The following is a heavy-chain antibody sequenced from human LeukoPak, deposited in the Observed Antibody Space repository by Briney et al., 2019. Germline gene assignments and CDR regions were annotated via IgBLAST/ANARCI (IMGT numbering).Heavy chain of an antibody. CDR3: ARDLYYFDY. V-gene: IGHV6-1*01. CDR1: GDSVSSNSAA. J-gene: IGHJ4*02. CDR2: TYYKSKWYN. Sequence: SQTLSLTCTLSGDSVSSNSAAWHWIRQSPSRGLEWLGRTYYKSKWYNDYAVSVKSRITINPDTSKNQFSLQLNSVTPEDTAVYYCARDLYYFDYWGQGTLVTVSS.